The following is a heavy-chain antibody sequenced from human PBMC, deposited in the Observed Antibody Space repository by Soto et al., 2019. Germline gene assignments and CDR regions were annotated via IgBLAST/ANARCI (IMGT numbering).Heavy chain of an antibody. Sequence: QVQLIQSGAEVKKPGSSVKVSCQASGGTFSTYAISWLRQAPGQGLEWMGGIIPIFGTPNYAQNFQGRVTITADESTSTAYMELSGLRSEDTAVYYCARDRDDYGSGNYYNRIDFWGQGTLVTVSS. CDR2: IIPIFGTP. CDR3: ARDRDDYGSGNYYNRIDF. CDR1: GGTFSTYA. J-gene: IGHJ4*02. D-gene: IGHD3-10*01. V-gene: IGHV1-69*01.